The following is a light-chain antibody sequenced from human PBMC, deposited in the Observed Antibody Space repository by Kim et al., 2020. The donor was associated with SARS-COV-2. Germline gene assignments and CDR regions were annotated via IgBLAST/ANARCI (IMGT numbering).Light chain of an antibody. J-gene: IGLJ3*02. CDR2: EDN. V-gene: IGLV6-57*03. CDR3: QSYDSSNPWV. CDR1: SGSIASNY. Sequence: KSVTIPCTRSSGSIASNYVQWYQPRPGSAPTTVIYEDNQRPSGVPDRFSGSIDSSSNSASLTISGLKTEDEADYYCQSYDSSNPWVFGGGTQLTVL.